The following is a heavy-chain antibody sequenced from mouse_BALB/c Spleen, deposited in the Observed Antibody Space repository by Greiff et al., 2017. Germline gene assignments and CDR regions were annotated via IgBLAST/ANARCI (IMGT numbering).Heavy chain of an antibody. V-gene: IGHV1-14*01. D-gene: IGHD1-1*01. Sequence: EVKLLESGPELVKPGASVKMSCKASGYTFTSYVMHWVKQKPGQGLEWIGYINPYNDGTKYNEKFKGKATLTSDKSSSTAYMELSSLTSEDSAVYYCARSTVVARDAMDYWGQGTSVTVSS. CDR2: INPYNDGT. CDR1: GYTFTSYV. CDR3: ARSTVVARDAMDY. J-gene: IGHJ4*01.